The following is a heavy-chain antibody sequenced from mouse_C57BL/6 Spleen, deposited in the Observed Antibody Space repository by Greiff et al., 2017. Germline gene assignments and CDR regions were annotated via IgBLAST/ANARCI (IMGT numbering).Heavy chain of an antibody. J-gene: IGHJ2*01. Sequence: VQLQQPGAELVRPGSSVKLSCKASGYTFTSYWMHWVKQRPIQGLEWIGNIDPSDSETHYNQKFKDKATLTVDKSSSTAYMQLSSLTSEDSAGYYCARGSFPGRNYFDYWGQGTTLTVSS. CDR1: GYTFTSYW. V-gene: IGHV1-52*01. CDR2: IDPSDSET. CDR3: ARGSFPGRNYFDY.